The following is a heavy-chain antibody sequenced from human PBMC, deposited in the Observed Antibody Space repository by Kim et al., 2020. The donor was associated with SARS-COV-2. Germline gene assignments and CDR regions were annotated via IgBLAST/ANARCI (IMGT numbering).Heavy chain of an antibody. V-gene: IGHV4-31*02. Sequence: TYYNPSLKSRVTISVDTSKNQFSLKLSSVTAADTAVYYCASSDSSKVGYWGQGTLVTVSS. CDR3: ASSDSSKVGY. D-gene: IGHD3-22*01. CDR2: T. J-gene: IGHJ4*02.